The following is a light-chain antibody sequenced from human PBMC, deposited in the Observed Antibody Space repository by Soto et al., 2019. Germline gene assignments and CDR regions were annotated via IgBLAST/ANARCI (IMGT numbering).Light chain of an antibody. CDR2: GAS. CDR3: QQYHHWPPIT. CDR1: QSVSSN. V-gene: IGKV3D-15*01. J-gene: IGKJ5*01. Sequence: IVLTQSPGTLSLSPWERATLSCRASQSVSSNLAWYQQKPGQAPRLLIYGASTRATGIPARFSGSGSGTEFTLTISSLQSEDFAVYYCQQYHHWPPITFGQGTRLEIK.